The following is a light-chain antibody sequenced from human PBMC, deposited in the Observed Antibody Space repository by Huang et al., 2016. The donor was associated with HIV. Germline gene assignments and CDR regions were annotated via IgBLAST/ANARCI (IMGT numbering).Light chain of an antibody. J-gene: IGKJ4*01. CDR3: HQYNNWLLS. V-gene: IGKV3-15*01. CDR1: RSVSTN. CDR2: GSF. Sequence: EIVMTQSPATLSVSPGQRVTLSCRANRSVSTNLAWYQQRHGQAPRLLIYGSFTRAPCTPARFSGSGSGTDFSLTISSLQSEDFALYYCHQYNNWLLSFGGGTRV.